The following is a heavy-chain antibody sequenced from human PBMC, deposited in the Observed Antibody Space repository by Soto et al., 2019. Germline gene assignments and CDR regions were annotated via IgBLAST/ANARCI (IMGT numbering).Heavy chain of an antibody. CDR3: ARDLERLKSSESVPFDY. CDR2: IWYDGSNK. CDR1: GFTFSSYG. J-gene: IGHJ4*02. Sequence: GGSLRLSCAASGFTFSSYGMHWVRQAPGKGLEWVAVIWYDGSNKYYADSVKGRFTISRDNSKNTLYLQMNSLRAEDTAVYYCARDLERLKSSESVPFDYWGQGTLVTVSS. V-gene: IGHV3-33*01. D-gene: IGHD6-25*01.